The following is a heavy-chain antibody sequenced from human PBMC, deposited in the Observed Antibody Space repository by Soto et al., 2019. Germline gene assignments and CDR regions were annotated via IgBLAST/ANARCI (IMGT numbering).Heavy chain of an antibody. CDR2: ISGSGGST. CDR1: GFTFSSYA. D-gene: IGHD6-13*01. V-gene: IGHV3-23*01. CDR3: AKAPGIAAAGLHNWFDP. J-gene: IGHJ5*02. Sequence: EVQLLESGGGLVQPGGSLRLSCAASGFTFSSYAMSWVRQAPGKGLEWVSAISGSGGSTYYADSVKGRFTISRDNSTNTLYLQRNSMRAEDTAVYDCAKAPGIAAAGLHNWFDPWGQGTLVTVSS.